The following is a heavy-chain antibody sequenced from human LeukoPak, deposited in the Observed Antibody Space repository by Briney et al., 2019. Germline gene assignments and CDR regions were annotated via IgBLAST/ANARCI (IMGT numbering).Heavy chain of an antibody. CDR2: INPNSGGT. J-gene: IGHJ6*03. D-gene: IGHD3-10*01. Sequence: ASVKVSCKASGYTFTGYYMHWVRQAPGQGLEWMGWINPNSGGTNYAQKFQGRVTMTRDTSISTAYMELSRLRSDDTAVYYCASARGSGSPYYYYMDVWGKGTTVTVSS. CDR1: GYTFTGYY. CDR3: ASARGSGSPYYYYMDV. V-gene: IGHV1-2*02.